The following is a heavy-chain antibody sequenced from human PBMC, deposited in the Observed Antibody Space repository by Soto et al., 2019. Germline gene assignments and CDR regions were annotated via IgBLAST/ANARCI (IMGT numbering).Heavy chain of an antibody. CDR2: MSGSTIYT. V-gene: IGHV3-11*05. D-gene: IGHD3-10*01. CDR3: VRGGSGTPRWYFDL. Sequence: QVQLVESGGGLVKPGGSLRLSCVGSGFTFRDYYMMWIRQAPGKGLEYVSYMSGSTIYTNYADSVKGRFTISRDNAKNSLYVQMNDLRAEDTAMYYCVRGGSGTPRWYFDLWGRGTLVTVSS. CDR1: GFTFRDYY. J-gene: IGHJ2*01.